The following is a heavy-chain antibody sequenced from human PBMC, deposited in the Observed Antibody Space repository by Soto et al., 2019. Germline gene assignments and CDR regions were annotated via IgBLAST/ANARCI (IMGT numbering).Heavy chain of an antibody. V-gene: IGHV3-21*01. CDR2: ISSSGNYI. D-gene: IGHD5-12*01. CDR3: ARTGRWLQFEDY. J-gene: IGHJ4*02. Sequence: RRLSCATSGFTFSDYSMNWVRQAPGKGLEWVSSISSSGNYIYSADSVKGRFTISRDNTKSSLNLQMNSLRAEDTAVYYCARTGRWLQFEDYWGQGTLVTVSS. CDR1: GFTFSDYS.